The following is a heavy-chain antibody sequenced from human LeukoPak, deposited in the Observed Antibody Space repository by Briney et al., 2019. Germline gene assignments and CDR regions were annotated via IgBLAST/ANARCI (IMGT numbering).Heavy chain of an antibody. J-gene: IGHJ4*02. Sequence: SETLSLTCSVSGGSLSSYYWSWIRQPPGKRPEWIGNIYYSGSTDYNPSLRSRVTISIDTSKNQFSLKLSSVTAADTAMYYCASGSETWGLLPKFYFDFWGQGILVTVSS. CDR1: GGSLSSYY. D-gene: IGHD1-26*01. CDR3: ASGSETWGLLPKFYFDF. V-gene: IGHV4-59*01. CDR2: IYYSGST.